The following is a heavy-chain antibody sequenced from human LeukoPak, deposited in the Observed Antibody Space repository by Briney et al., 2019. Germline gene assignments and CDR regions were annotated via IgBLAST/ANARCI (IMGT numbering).Heavy chain of an antibody. CDR3: ARSRPERRAARPRNWFDP. Sequence: SETLSLTCTASGDSISSGDYYWNWIRQPAGKGLEWIGRISTSGSTNYNPSLKSRVTISVDTSKNQFSLKLSSVTAADTAVYYCARSRPERRAARPRNWFDPWGQGTLVTVSS. V-gene: IGHV4-61*02. CDR1: GDSISSGDYY. D-gene: IGHD6-6*01. J-gene: IGHJ5*02. CDR2: ISTSGST.